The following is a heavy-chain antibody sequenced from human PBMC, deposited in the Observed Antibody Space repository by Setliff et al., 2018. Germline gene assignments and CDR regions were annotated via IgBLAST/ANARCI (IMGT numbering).Heavy chain of an antibody. CDR2: ISSSSSTI. CDR1: GFTFSSYS. CDR3: ARDLVKDIVVVVWYFDL. V-gene: IGHV3-48*01. D-gene: IGHD2-15*01. Sequence: GGSLRLSCAASGFTFSSYSMNWVRRAPGKGLEWVSYISSSSSTIYYADSVRGRFTISRDNAKNSLYLQMNSLRAEDTAVYYCARDLVKDIVVVVWYFDLWGRGTLVTVSS. J-gene: IGHJ2*01.